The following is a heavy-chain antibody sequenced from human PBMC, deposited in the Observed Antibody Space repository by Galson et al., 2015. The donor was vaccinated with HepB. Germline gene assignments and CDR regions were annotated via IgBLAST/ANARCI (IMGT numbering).Heavy chain of an antibody. CDR2: IIPIFRIA. J-gene: IGHJ4*02. CDR3: ARGSTITTNVYAF. CDR1: GDGFRTYN. D-gene: IGHD4-11*01. Sequence: SVKVSCKASGDGFRTYNIIWVRQAPGQGLEWMGGIIPIFRIANYAQNFRGRVTITAEESTSTAYMELSSLRSEDTAVYYCARGSTITTNVYAFWGQGTLVTVS. V-gene: IGHV1-69*13.